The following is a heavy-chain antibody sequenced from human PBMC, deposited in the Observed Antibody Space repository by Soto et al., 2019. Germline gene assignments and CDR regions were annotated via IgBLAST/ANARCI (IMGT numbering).Heavy chain of an antibody. Sequence: ESLKISFKGSGYSFVSYWIAWVRQMPGKGLEWMGITYPGDSDTTYSPSFQGQVTISAGKSITTVYLQWSSLKASDTAMYYCARTDGYEIEYWGPGTLVTVSS. CDR3: ARTDGYEIEY. CDR1: GYSFVSYW. J-gene: IGHJ4*02. CDR2: TYPGDSDT. V-gene: IGHV5-51*01. D-gene: IGHD5-12*01.